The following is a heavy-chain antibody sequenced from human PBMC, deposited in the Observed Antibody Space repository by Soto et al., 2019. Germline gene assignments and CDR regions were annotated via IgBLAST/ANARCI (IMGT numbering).Heavy chain of an antibody. CDR2: ISGYNGET. Sequence: GASVKVSCKASGYTFSDYGINWVRQAPGQGPQWMGWISGYNGETKFSQNFQGRVTMTTDTSTNTAYLEVRSLTAEDTAIYYCARASVPAHSFGINTWLDPWGPGTLVTVSS. V-gene: IGHV1-18*04. CDR3: ARASVPAHSFGINTWLDP. J-gene: IGHJ5*02. CDR1: GYTFSDYG. D-gene: IGHD5-18*01.